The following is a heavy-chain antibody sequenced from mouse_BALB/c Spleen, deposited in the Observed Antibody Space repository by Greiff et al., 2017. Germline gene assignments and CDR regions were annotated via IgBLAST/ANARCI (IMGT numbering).Heavy chain of an antibody. V-gene: IGHV2-9-2*01. CDR2: IWTGGGT. CDR3: VRDYYYGSRYFDV. D-gene: IGHD1-1*01. Sequence: QVQLKQSGPGLVAPSQSLSITCTVSGFSLTSYDISWIRQPPGKGLEWLGVIWTGGGTNYNSAFMSRLSISKDNSKSQVFLKMNSLQTDDTAIYYCVRDYYYGSRYFDVWGAGTTVTVSS. J-gene: IGHJ1*01. CDR1: GFSLTSYD.